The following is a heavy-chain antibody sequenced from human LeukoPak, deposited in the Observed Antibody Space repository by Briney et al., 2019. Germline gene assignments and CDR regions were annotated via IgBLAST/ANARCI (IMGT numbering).Heavy chain of an antibody. J-gene: IGHJ5*01. CDR1: GGSISSYY. V-gene: IGHV4-59*08. Sequence: SETLSLTCTVSGGSISSYYWSWIRQPPGKGLEWIGYIYYSGSTNYNPSLKSRVTISLDTSKNQFSLKLSSVTAADTAVYHCARQSRATGTLDSWGQGTLATVSS. D-gene: IGHD6-13*01. CDR3: ARQSRATGTLDS. CDR2: IYYSGST.